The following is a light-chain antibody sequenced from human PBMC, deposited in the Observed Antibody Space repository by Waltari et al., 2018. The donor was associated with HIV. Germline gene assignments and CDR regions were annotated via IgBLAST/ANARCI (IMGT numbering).Light chain of an antibody. CDR2: DVI. CDR1: SSDVGGYNY. J-gene: IGLJ2*01. CDR3: SSHAGSKVV. Sequence: QSALTQPPSASGSPGQSVTLSCTGTSSDVGGYNYVSWHQQHPGKAPKLMIYDVIKGPSGVPARFAGSKSGNTASLTVSGLQPEDEADYYCSSHAGSKVVFGGGTRLTVL. V-gene: IGLV2-8*01.